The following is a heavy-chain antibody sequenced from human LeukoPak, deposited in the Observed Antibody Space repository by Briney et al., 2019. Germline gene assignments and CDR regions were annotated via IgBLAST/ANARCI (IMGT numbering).Heavy chain of an antibody. Sequence: GGSLRLSCAASGFTFSSYGMHWVRQAPGKGLEWVAFIRYDGSNKYYADSVKGRFTISRDNSKNTLFLQMNSLRPEDTALYYCAREVFERSGTFDFWGQGTLVTVSS. CDR1: GFTFSSYG. CDR2: IRYDGSNK. V-gene: IGHV3-30*02. CDR3: AREVFERSGTFDF. D-gene: IGHD1-26*01. J-gene: IGHJ4*02.